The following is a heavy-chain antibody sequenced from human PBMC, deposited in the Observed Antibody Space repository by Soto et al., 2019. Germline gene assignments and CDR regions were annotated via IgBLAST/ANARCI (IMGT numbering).Heavy chain of an antibody. CDR3: ARDPLATPFDY. J-gene: IGHJ4*02. D-gene: IGHD5-12*01. Sequence: ASVKVSCKASGYTFTSYGISWVRQAPGQGLEWMGRISTYDGNTNYAQKLQGRVTKTTDTSTNTAYMELRSLRSDDTAVYFCARDPLATPFDYWGQGTLVTVSS. CDR1: GYTFTSYG. CDR2: ISTYDGNT. V-gene: IGHV1-18*01.